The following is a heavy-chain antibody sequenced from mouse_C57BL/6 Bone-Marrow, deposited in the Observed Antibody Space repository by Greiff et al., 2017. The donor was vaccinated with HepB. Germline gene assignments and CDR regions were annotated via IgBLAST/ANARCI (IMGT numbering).Heavy chain of an antibody. J-gene: IGHJ4*01. Sequence: EVKLEESGGGLVKPGGSLKLSCAASGFTFSSYAMSWVRQTPEKRLEWVATISDGGSYTYYPDNVKGRFTISRDNAKNNLYLQMSQLKSEDTAMYYCARDPLYDDYEDYAMDYWGQGTSVTVSS. V-gene: IGHV5-4*01. CDR1: GFTFSSYA. D-gene: IGHD2-4*01. CDR3: ARDPLYDDYEDYAMDY. CDR2: ISDGGSYT.